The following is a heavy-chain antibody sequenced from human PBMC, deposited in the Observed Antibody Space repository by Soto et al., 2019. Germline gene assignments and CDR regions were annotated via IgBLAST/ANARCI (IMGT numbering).Heavy chain of an antibody. V-gene: IGHV2-70*04. CDR2: IDWDDDK. J-gene: IGHJ5*02. CDR1: GFSLSTSGMR. CDR3: ARTPGWDWNVWFDP. Sequence: SGPTLVNPTQTLTLTCTFSGFSLSTSGMRVSWIRQPPGKALEWLARIDWDDDKFYNTSLKTRLTISKDTSKNQGVLTMTNMEPVDTATYYRARTPGWDWNVWFDPWGEGTLVTVSS. D-gene: IGHD1-1*01.